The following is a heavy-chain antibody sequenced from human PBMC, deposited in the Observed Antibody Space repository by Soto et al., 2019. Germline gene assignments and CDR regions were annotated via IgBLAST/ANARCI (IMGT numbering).Heavy chain of an antibody. CDR2: IAYDGNEK. Sequence: QVQLVESGGGVVQPGTSLRLSCAASGFTFKTHAMHWVRQAPGKGLEWMAVIAYDGNEKFYADSVKGRFTISRDNSKNALYLQINTLRNEDTAVYYCGEDVGDYVPYSYGVGVWGQGTTVTVSS. D-gene: IGHD1-26*01. CDR1: GFTFKTHA. V-gene: IGHV3-30*18. CDR3: GEDVGDYVPYSYGVGV. J-gene: IGHJ6*01.